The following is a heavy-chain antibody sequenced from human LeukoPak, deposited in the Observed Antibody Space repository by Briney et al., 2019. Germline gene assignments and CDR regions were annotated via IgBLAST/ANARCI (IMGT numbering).Heavy chain of an antibody. CDR1: GGSFSGYY. D-gene: IGHD2-2*01. J-gene: IGHJ6*02. V-gene: IGHV4-34*01. CDR2: INHSGST. CDR3: ARGGDYCSSTSCYGGYYGMDV. Sequence: PSETLSLTCAVYGGSFSGYYWSWIRQPPGKGLEWIGEINHSGSTNYNPSLKSRVTISVDTSKNQFSLKLSSVTAADTAVYYCARGGDYCSSTSCYGGYYGMDVWGQGTTVTVSS.